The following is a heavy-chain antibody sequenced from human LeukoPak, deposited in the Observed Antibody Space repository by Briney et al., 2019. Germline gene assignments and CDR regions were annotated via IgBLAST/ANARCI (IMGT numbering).Heavy chain of an antibody. CDR1: GGSISSYY. Sequence: SETLSLTCTVSGGSISSYYWSWIRQPAGKGLEWIGRIYTSGSTNYNPSLKSRVTMSVDTSKNQFSLKLSSVTAADTAVYYCARAQTQYFWSGYYLGYFDYWGQGTLVTVSS. J-gene: IGHJ4*02. CDR2: IYTSGST. CDR3: ARAQTQYFWSGYYLGYFDY. V-gene: IGHV4-4*07. D-gene: IGHD3-3*01.